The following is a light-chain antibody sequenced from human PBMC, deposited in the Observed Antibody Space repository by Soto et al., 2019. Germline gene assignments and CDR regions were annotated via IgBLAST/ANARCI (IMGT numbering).Light chain of an antibody. J-gene: IGLJ3*02. Sequence: QSVLTQPASVSGAPGQSSTISCTGTSNDIGSYNYVSWYQQHPGKAPKLMIYEVTNRPSGVSDRFSGSKSGNTASLTISGLLAEDEADYYCSSFTSSTTRVFGGGTKVTVL. CDR1: SNDIGSYNY. V-gene: IGLV2-14*01. CDR2: EVT. CDR3: SSFTSSTTRV.